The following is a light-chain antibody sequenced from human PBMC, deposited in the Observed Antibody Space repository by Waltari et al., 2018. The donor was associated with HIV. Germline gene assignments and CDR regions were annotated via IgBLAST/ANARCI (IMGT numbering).Light chain of an antibody. CDR3: QQYHSWPPWT. J-gene: IGKJ1*01. CDR2: DAF. V-gene: IGKV3-15*01. CDR1: QNVSSS. Sequence: EILLTQSPATLSVSPGERVTLSCRASQNVSSSIAWLHQRTGQSPRLVIYDAFIRPPGVPSRIRGSGSETEFTLSISGLQSGDFGLYYCQQYHSWPPWTFGQGTKVE.